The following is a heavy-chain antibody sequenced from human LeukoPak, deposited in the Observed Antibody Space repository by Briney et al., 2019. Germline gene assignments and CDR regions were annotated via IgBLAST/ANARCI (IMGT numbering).Heavy chain of an antibody. CDR1: VYTISSYG. D-gene: IGHD6-19*01. CDR2: MKPNSGNT. CDR3: ARQQWLVKSYNWFDP. J-gene: IGHJ5*02. V-gene: IGHV1-8*02. Sequence: ASVKVSLKSTVYTISSYGINWVRRASRNAREGMEWMKPNSGNTDYAQNFQGRVTMTMNTSISTAYMELSSLRSEDTAVYYCARQQWLVKSYNWFDPWGQGTLVTVSS.